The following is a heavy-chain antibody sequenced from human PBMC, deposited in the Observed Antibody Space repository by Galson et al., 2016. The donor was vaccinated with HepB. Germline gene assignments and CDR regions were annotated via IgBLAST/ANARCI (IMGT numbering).Heavy chain of an antibody. V-gene: IGHV3-15*07. CDR3: TTDLFLEWLPLGMYV. CDR1: GFTFSNAW. CDR2: IKTKTDGGTT. Sequence: SLRLSCAASGFTFSNAWMNWVRQAPGKGLEWVGRIKTKTDGGTTDYAALVKGRLTIPRDDSKNTLYLQLNSLKTEDTAVYYCTTDLFLEWLPLGMYVWGQGTTVTVAS. J-gene: IGHJ6*02. D-gene: IGHD3-3*01.